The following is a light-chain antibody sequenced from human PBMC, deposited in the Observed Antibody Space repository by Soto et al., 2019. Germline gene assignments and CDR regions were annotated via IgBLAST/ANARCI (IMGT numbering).Light chain of an antibody. CDR1: QSISTF. Sequence: DIQMTQSPSTLSASAGDTVSMTCRASQSISTFLAWYQQKPGKAPKLLIFDASSLKSGVPSRFSGSGSGTEFTLTISSLQPDDFATYYCQQYDSYSWTFGQGTKVDI. CDR2: DAS. V-gene: IGKV1-5*01. J-gene: IGKJ1*01. CDR3: QQYDSYSWT.